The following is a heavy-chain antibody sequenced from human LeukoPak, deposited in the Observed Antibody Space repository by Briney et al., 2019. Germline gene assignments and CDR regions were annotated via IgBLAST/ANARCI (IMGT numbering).Heavy chain of an antibody. Sequence: ASVKVSCKASGYTFTGYYMHWVRQAPGQGLEWMGRINPNSGGTNYAQKFQGRATMTRDTSISTAYMELSRLRSDDTAVYYCAREDEYYYDSSGYPYWGQGTLVTVSS. D-gene: IGHD3-22*01. CDR3: AREDEYYYDSSGYPY. CDR1: GYTFTGYY. CDR2: INPNSGGT. J-gene: IGHJ4*02. V-gene: IGHV1-2*06.